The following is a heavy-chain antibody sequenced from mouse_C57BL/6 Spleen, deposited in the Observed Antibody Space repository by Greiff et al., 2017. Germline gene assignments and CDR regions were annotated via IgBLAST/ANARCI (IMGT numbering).Heavy chain of an antibody. D-gene: IGHD1-1*01. V-gene: IGHV1-66*01. CDR3: ARDGSYEFAY. Sequence: QVQLQQSGPELVKPGASVKISCKASGFSFTSYYIHWVKQRPGQGLEWIGWIYPGSGNTKYNEKLKGKATLTADTSSSTGYIQLISLTSEDSAVYYGARDGSYEFAYWGQGTLVTVSA. J-gene: IGHJ3*01. CDR2: IYPGSGNT. CDR1: GFSFTSYY.